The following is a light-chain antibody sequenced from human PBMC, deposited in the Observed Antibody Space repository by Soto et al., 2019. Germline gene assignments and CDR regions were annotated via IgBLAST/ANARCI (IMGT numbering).Light chain of an antibody. CDR1: SGHSSYA. CDR2: GNNDGSH. Sequence: QPVLTQSPAVSGSLGASVKLTCTLSSGHSSYAIAWHQQPPEKGPRYLMKGNNDGSHNKGDGIPDRFSGSSSGAEVYLTISSLQSEDEADYYCQTWGTGIQVFGAGTKVTVL. V-gene: IGLV4-69*01. J-gene: IGLJ1*01. CDR3: QTWGTGIQV.